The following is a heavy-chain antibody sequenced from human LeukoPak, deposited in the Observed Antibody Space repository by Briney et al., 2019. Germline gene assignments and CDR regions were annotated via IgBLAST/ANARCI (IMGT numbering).Heavy chain of an antibody. V-gene: IGHV4-59*08. CDR3: ARHESNSGWYPAPNDAFDI. CDR1: GGSISSYY. J-gene: IGHJ3*02. Sequence: KASETLSLTCTVSGGSISSYYWSWIRQPPGKGLNWIGYIYYSGSTNYNPSLKSRVTISVDTSKNQFSLKLSSVTAADTAVYYCARHESNSGWYPAPNDAFDIWGQGTMVTVSS. D-gene: IGHD6-19*01. CDR2: IYYSGST.